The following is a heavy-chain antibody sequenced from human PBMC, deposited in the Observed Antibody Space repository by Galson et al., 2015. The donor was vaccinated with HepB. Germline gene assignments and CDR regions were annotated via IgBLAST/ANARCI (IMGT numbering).Heavy chain of an antibody. CDR3: AKGAVTGRTRGWFDP. V-gene: IGHV3-23*01. D-gene: IGHD1-20*01. CDR1: GFTFSSYA. CDR2: ISGTGVST. J-gene: IGHJ5*02. Sequence: SLRLSCAASGFTFSSYAMSWVRQAPGKGLEWVSGISGTGVSTYYADSVKGRFTISSDNSKNTLYPQMNSLRSDDTAVYYCAKGAVTGRTRGWFDPWGQGTLVTVSS.